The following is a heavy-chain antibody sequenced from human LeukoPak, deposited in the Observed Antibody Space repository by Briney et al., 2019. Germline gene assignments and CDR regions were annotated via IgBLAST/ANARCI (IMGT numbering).Heavy chain of an antibody. CDR2: IYYSGIS. J-gene: IGHJ6*02. Sequence: SETLSLTCTVSGASISSHYWSWIRQPPGKGLEWIGYIYYSGISNYNPSLKSRVTISVDTSKNQFSLKLTSVTAADTAVYCCVRDLWSLDVWGQGTTVTVSS. CDR3: VRDLWSLDV. D-gene: IGHD2-21*01. CDR1: GASISSHY. V-gene: IGHV4-59*11.